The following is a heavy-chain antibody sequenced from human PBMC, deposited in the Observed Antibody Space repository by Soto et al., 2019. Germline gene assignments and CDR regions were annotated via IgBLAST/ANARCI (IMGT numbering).Heavy chain of an antibody. V-gene: IGHV4-59*08. CDR2: IYYSGST. Sequence: QVQLQESGPGLVKPSETLSLTCTVSGGSISSYYWSWIRQPPGKGLEWIGYIYYSGSTNYNPSLCIRITIPVDTSKNQFSLKLSSVTAADTAVYYCARLTPPVSSSWYPAWYFDLWGRGTLVTVSS. D-gene: IGHD6-13*01. CDR1: GGSISSYY. J-gene: IGHJ2*01. CDR3: ARLTPPVSSSWYPAWYFDL.